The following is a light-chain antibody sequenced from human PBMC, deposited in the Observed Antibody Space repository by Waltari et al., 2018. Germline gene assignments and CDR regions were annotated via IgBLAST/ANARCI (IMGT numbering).Light chain of an antibody. V-gene: IGLV2-23*01. Sequence: QSAPTQPASVSGSPGQAITISCTGTSRDVGSYELVSWYQQHPGKAPKFIIYGDSKRPSVFSNRFSASKSGNTASLTISGLQAEDEAHYYCCSYGGSSPWVFGGGTKVIVL. CDR2: GDS. J-gene: IGLJ3*02. CDR3: CSYGGSSPWV. CDR1: SRDVGSYEL.